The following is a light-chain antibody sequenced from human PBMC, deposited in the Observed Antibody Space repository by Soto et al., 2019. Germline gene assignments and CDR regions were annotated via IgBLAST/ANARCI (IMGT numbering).Light chain of an antibody. CDR2: GAS. V-gene: IGKV3-20*01. J-gene: IGKJ1*01. CDR1: QSVSSSF. CDR3: QEYVTSPWA. Sequence: EIVLTQSPGTLSLSPGERATLSCRASQSVSSSFLAWYQQKPGQAPRLLIYGASNRATGIPDRFSGSGSGTDFTLTISSLEPEDVAVYYCQEYVTSPWAFGQGTKVAIE.